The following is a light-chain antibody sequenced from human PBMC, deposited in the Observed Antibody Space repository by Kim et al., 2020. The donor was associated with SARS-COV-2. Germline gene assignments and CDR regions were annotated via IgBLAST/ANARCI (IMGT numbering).Light chain of an antibody. CDR1: SSDVGSYNL. CDR2: EVS. Sequence: QSALTQPASVSGSPGQSITISCTGTSSDVGSYNLVSWYQQHPGKAPKLMIYEVSKRPSGVSNRFSGSKSGNTASLTISGFQAEDEADYYCCSYAGSSWVFGGGTKLTVL. V-gene: IGLV2-23*02. J-gene: IGLJ3*02. CDR3: CSYAGSSWV.